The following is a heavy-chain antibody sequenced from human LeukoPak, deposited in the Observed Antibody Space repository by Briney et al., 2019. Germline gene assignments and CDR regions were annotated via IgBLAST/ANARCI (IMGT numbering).Heavy chain of an antibody. CDR3: ARENSGYGMDV. CDR1: GYTFTSYY. J-gene: IGHJ6*02. D-gene: IGHD3-10*01. Sequence: VSVKVSCKASGYTFTSYYMHWVRQAPGQGLEWMGIINPSGGSTSYAQKFQGRVTMTRDTSTSTVYMELSSLRSEDTAVYYCARENSGYGMDVWGQGTTVTVSS. CDR2: INPSGGST. V-gene: IGHV1-46*01.